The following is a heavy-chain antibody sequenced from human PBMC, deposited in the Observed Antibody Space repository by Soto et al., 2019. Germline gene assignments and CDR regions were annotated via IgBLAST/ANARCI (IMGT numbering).Heavy chain of an antibody. V-gene: IGHV3-74*01. D-gene: IGHD4-17*01. CDR3: ARVGYGDYHFDY. J-gene: IGHJ4*02. CDR2: VNGDGSRT. CDR1: GFTCSSYW. Sequence: EVQWVESGGGLVQPGGSLRLSCAASGFTCSSYWMHWVRQNPGKGLVWVSRVNGDGSRTSYADSVKGRFPISRDNAKNTLYLQMNSLSADDTAVYYCARVGYGDYHFDYWGQGALVTVSS.